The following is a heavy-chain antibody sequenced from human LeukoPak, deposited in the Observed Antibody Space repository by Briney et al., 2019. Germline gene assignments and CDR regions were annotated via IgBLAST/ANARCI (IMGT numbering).Heavy chain of an antibody. V-gene: IGHV3-7*03. CDR3: ARDYTGYFP. Sequence: GGSLRLSCEASGFTFSSYWMSWVRQAPGKGLEWVANIKTDGSEKYYVDSVKGRFTISRDNAKNSLYLQMNSLRAEDTAVYYCARDYTGYFPWSQGTLVIVSS. J-gene: IGHJ5*02. CDR1: GFTFSSYW. D-gene: IGHD3-9*01. CDR2: IKTDGSEK.